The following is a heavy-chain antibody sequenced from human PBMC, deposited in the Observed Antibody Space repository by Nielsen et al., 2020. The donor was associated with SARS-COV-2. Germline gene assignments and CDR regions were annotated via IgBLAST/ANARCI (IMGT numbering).Heavy chain of an antibody. CDR3: AKRSTRKSTVTTNYYYGMDV. D-gene: IGHD4-17*01. J-gene: IGHJ6*02. CDR2: IIPISGIV. V-gene: IGHV1-69*01. Sequence: WVRQAPGQGLEWMGGIIPISGIVNHAQKFQGRVTITADESTSTAYMELSSLIFDDTAVYYCAKRSTRKSTVTTNYYYGMDVWGQGTTVTVSS.